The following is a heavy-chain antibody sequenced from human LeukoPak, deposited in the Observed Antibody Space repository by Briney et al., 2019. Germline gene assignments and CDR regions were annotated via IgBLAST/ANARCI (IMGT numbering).Heavy chain of an antibody. CDR1: GGSFSGYY. CDR2: INHSGST. D-gene: IGHD1-26*01. CDR3: ARGVGATDLFDY. J-gene: IGHJ4*02. V-gene: IGHV4-34*01. Sequence: SSETLSLTCAVYGGSFSGYYWSWIRQPPGKGLEWIGEINHSGSTNYNPSLKSRVTISVDTSKNQFSLKLSSVTAADTAVYYCARGVGATDLFDYWGQGTLVTVSS.